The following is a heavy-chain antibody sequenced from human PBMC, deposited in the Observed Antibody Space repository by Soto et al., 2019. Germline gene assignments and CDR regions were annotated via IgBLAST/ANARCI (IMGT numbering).Heavy chain of an antibody. CDR2: ISADGRDL. D-gene: IGHD2-15*01. CDR1: GFTLGAYV. J-gene: IGHJ4*02. Sequence: GGSLRLSCTASGFTLGAYVMHWVRQAQGKGPEWVAAISADGRDLFYAASVEDRFTISRDNSKNTLFLQMNSLTSEDTSVYSCAKSVPDPACRGGGCHRTFDYWGQGTLVTVSS. V-gene: IGHV3-30*18. CDR3: AKSVPDPACRGGGCHRTFDY.